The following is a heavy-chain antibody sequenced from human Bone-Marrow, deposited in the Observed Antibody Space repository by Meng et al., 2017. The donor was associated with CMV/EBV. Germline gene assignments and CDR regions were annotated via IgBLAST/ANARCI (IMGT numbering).Heavy chain of an antibody. V-gene: IGHV1-46*01. Sequence: YCMHWVRQAPGQGLEWMGIINPSGGSTSYAQKFQGRVTMTRDTSTSTVYMELSSLRSEDTAVYYCARVGGYCSSTSCYSYYYYGMDVWGQGTTVTVSS. CDR1: YC. D-gene: IGHD2-2*01. CDR3: ARVGGYCSSTSCYSYYYYGMDV. CDR2: INPSGGST. J-gene: IGHJ6*02.